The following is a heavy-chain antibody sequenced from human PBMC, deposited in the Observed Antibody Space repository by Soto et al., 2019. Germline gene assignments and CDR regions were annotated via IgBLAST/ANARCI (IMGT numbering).Heavy chain of an antibody. J-gene: IGHJ4*02. D-gene: IGHD3-16*02. V-gene: IGHV4-31*03. CDR1: GGSISSGGYY. CDR3: ARAGVITFGGVIARGGIDY. CDR2: IYYSGST. Sequence: QVQLQESGPGLVKPSQTLSLTCTVSGGSISSGGYYWSWIRQHPGKGLEWIGYIYYSGSTYYNPSLTSRVTISVDTSKNQFSLKLSSVSAADTAVYYCARAGVITFGGVIARGGIDYWGQGTLVTVSS.